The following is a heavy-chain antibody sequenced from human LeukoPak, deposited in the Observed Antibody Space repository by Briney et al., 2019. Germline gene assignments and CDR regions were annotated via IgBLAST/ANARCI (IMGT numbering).Heavy chain of an antibody. Sequence: SETLSLTCTVFGGSITSSSYYWGWIRQPPGKGLEWIGSIYYSGSTYYNPSLKSRVTISVDTSKNQFSLKLSSVTAADTAVYYCARHSFDSSGYYYHFDYWGQGTLVTVSS. CDR3: ARHSFDSSGYYYHFDY. CDR1: GGSITSSSYY. J-gene: IGHJ4*02. CDR2: IYYSGST. D-gene: IGHD3-22*01. V-gene: IGHV4-39*01.